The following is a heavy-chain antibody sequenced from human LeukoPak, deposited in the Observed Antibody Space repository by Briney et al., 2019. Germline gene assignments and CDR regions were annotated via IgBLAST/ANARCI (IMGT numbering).Heavy chain of an antibody. Sequence: ASVKVSCKASGYTFTNFGISWVRQAPGQGLEWMGWISAYDGNTNYAQRLQGRVTMTTDTSTSTAYMELRSLRSDDTAVYYCARDRDYGDYNTQDLFVYWGQGTLVTVSS. J-gene: IGHJ4*02. CDR3: ARDRDYGDYNTQDLFVY. CDR2: ISAYDGNT. V-gene: IGHV1-18*01. CDR1: GYTFTNFG. D-gene: IGHD4-17*01.